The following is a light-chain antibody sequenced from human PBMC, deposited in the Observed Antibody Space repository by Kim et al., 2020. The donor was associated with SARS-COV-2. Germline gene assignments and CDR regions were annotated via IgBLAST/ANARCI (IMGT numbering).Light chain of an antibody. CDR1: QGITNS. CDR2: AAS. J-gene: IGKJ1*01. Sequence: DIQMTQSPSSLSVSVGDRVTITCRASQGITNSLAWYQQKPGKAPQLLIYAASALQSGVPSRFSGSGSGTDFTLTISSLQPEDVATYYCQKYNSAPWTFGQGTKVEIK. V-gene: IGKV1-27*01. CDR3: QKYNSAPWT.